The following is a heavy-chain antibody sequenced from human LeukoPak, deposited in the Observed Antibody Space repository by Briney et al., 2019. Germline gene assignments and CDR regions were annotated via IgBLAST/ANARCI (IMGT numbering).Heavy chain of an antibody. Sequence: ASVKVSCKASGGTFSSYAISWVRQAPGQGLEWMGGITPIFGTANYAQKFQGRVTITADESTSTAYMELRSLRSDDTAVYYCARRNYDSGSYYKCDYWGQGTLVTVSS. CDR2: ITPIFGTA. CDR3: ARRNYDSGSYYKCDY. CDR1: GGTFSSYA. J-gene: IGHJ4*02. V-gene: IGHV1-69*01. D-gene: IGHD3-10*01.